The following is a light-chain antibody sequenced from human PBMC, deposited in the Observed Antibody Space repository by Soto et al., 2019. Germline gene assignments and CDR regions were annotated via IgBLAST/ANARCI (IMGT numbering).Light chain of an antibody. CDR1: QTISSW. J-gene: IGKJ1*01. Sequence: DIQMTQSPSTLSGSVGDRVTITCRASQTISSWLAWYQQKPGKAPKRLTYKASTLKSGVPSRFSGSGSGTDFPLTISSLQPDDFATYYCQHYNSYSAAFGQGPKVE. V-gene: IGKV1-5*03. CDR2: KAS. CDR3: QHYNSYSAA.